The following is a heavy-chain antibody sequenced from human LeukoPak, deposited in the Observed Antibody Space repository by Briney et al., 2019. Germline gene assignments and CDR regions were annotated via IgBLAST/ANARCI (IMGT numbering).Heavy chain of an antibody. Sequence: GGSLRLSCAASGFTFSSYWMSWVRQAPGKGLEWVANIKQDGSEKYYVDSVKGRFTISRDNAKNSLYLQMNSLRAEDTAVYYCARDSAMVRGVIRKSYYYYMDVWGKGTTVTVSS. CDR1: GFTFSSYW. CDR3: ARDSAMVRGVIRKSYYYYMDV. CDR2: IKQDGSEK. D-gene: IGHD3-10*01. V-gene: IGHV3-7*01. J-gene: IGHJ6*03.